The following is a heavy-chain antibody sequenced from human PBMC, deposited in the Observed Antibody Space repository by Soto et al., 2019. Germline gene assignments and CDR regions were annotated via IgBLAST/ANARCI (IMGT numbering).Heavy chain of an antibody. J-gene: IGHJ4*02. CDR3: ARQWRYCGGGSRYRHFDY. CDR1: GGSISSSSYY. D-gene: IGHD2-15*01. V-gene: IGHV4-39*01. Sequence: PSETLSLTCTVSGGSISSSSYYWGWIRQPPGKGLEWIASIYYSGSTYYSPSLKSRVTISVDTSKNQFSLKLSSVPAADTAVYFCARQWRYCGGGSRYRHFDYWGQGILVTVSS. CDR2: IYYSGST.